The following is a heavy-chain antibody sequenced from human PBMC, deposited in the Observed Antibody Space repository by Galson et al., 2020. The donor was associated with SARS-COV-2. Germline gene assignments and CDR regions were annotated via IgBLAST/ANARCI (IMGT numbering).Heavy chain of an antibody. J-gene: IGHJ6*02. CDR3: ARANKGAYYYGMDV. V-gene: IGHV3-30-3*01. CDR1: GFTFSSYA. Sequence: GSLRLSCAASGFTFSSYAMHWVRQAPGKGLEWVAVISYDGSNKYYADSVKGRFTISRDNSKNTLYLQMNSLRAEDTAVYYCARANKGAYYYGMDVWGQGTTVTVSS. CDR2: ISYDGSNK.